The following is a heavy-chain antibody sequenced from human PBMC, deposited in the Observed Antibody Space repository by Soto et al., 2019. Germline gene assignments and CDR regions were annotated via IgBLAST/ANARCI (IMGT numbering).Heavy chain of an antibody. J-gene: IGHJ4*02. Sequence: QITLKESGPTLVKPTQTLTLTCTFSGFSLSTSGVGVGWIRQPPGKALEWLALIYWDDDKLYSPSLKSRLTPTRHTSKNQVVLTITNMAPVDTATYYCAHRPSYCSGYSCYSGFDYWGQGTLVTVSS. CDR1: GFSLSTSGVG. D-gene: IGHD2-15*01. CDR2: IYWDDDK. CDR3: AHRPSYCSGYSCYSGFDY. V-gene: IGHV2-5*02.